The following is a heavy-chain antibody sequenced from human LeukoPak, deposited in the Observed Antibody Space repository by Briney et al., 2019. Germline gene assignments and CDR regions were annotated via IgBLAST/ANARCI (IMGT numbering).Heavy chain of an antibody. J-gene: IGHJ4*02. CDR2: IIPIFGTA. CDR1: GGTFSSYA. D-gene: IGHD6-19*01. CDR3: ARDPRGQAVAEN. V-gene: IGHV1-69*13. Sequence: ASVKVSCKASGGTFSSYAISWVRQAPRQGLEWMGGIIPIFGTANYAQKFQGRVTITADESTSTAYMELSSLRSEDTAVYYCARDPRGQAVAENWGQGTLVTVSS.